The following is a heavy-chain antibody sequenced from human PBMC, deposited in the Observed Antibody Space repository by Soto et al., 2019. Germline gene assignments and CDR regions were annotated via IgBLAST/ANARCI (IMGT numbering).Heavy chain of an antibody. CDR2: ISSSGSTI. Sequence: QRGGSLRLSCAASGFTFSSYEMNWVRQAPGKGLEWVSYISSSGSTIYYADSVKGRFTISRDNAKNSLYLQMNSLRAEDTAVYYCARADYGDYGSYWGQGTLVTVSS. CDR3: ARADYGDYGSY. D-gene: IGHD4-17*01. CDR1: GFTFSSYE. V-gene: IGHV3-48*03. J-gene: IGHJ4*02.